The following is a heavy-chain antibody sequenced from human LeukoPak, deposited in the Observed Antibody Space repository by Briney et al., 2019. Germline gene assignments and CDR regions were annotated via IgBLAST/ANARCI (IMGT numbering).Heavy chain of an antibody. J-gene: IGHJ5*02. D-gene: IGHD3-16*01. CDR3: ARDRGEATAYNWFDP. CDR2: IYYSGST. V-gene: IGHV4-31*03. CDR1: GGSISSGGYY. Sequence: PSETLSLTCTVSGGSISSGGYYWSWIRQHPGKGLEWIGYIYYSGSTYYNPSLKSRVTISVDTSKNQFSLKLSSVTAADTAVYYCARDRGEATAYNWFDPWGQGTLVTVSS.